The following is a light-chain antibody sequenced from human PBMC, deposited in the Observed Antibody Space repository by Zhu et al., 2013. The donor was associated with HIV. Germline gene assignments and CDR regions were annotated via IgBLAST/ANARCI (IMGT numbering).Light chain of an antibody. CDR3: QSYDITLKAYV. V-gene: IGLV2-8*01. CDR2: EVN. Sequence: QSALTQPASVSGSPGQSITISCTGTSSDVGGFNYVSWYQQHPGKAPKLMIYEVNERPSGVPDRFSGSKSGNTASLTVSGLQADDEADYYCQSYDITLKAYVFGGGTRVTVL. CDR1: SSDVGGFNY. J-gene: IGLJ1*01.